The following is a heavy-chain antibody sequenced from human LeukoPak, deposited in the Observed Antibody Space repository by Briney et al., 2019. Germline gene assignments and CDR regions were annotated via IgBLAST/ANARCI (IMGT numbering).Heavy chain of an antibody. J-gene: IGHJ4*01. V-gene: IGHV3-23*01. CDR3: AKASPGGTCPLD. CDR2: ISAGGTST. D-gene: IGHD2-15*01. Sequence: GGSLRLFCASSGFTFNTYGMNGVRQAPGKGLEYVSSISAGGTSTYYADSVKGRFTISRHNSMNTLYLQVSSLRAEDTAVYYCAKASPGGTCPLDWGQGTLVTVSS. CDR1: GFTFNTYG.